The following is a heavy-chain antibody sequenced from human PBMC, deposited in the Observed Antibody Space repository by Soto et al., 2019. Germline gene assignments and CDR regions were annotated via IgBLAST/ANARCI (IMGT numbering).Heavy chain of an antibody. V-gene: IGHV3-30-3*01. D-gene: IGHD6-19*01. CDR1: GFTFISYA. CDR3: ARVNSVAVVPYYYYGLDV. J-gene: IGHJ6*02. CDR2: ISYDGSNK. Sequence: SLRLSCAASGFTFISYAMHCFLQSPVKVLEWVAVISYDGSNKYYADSVKGRFTISRDNSKDTLYLQMNSLRAEDTAVYYCARVNSVAVVPYYYYGLDVWGQGTTVTVSS.